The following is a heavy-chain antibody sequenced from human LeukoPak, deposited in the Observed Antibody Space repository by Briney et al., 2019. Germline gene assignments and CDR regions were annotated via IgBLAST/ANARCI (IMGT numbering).Heavy chain of an antibody. CDR2: LDPSGSQK. J-gene: IGHJ4*02. CDR3: AIWTSGNY. CDR1: GFTFNRSW. V-gene: IGHV3-7*01. Sequence: GGSLRLSCAAPGFTFNRSWMNWVRQAPGKGLEWVANLDPSGSQKRYVDSVKGRFIISKDNPGASLYLDMYSLRAEDTAIYYCAIWTSGNYWGQGTLVTVSS. D-gene: IGHD1-1*01.